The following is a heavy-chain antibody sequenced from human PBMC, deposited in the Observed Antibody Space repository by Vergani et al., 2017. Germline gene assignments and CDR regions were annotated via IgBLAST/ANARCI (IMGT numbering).Heavy chain of an antibody. Sequence: QVQLQESGPGLVKPSQTLSLTCTVSGGSISSYYWRWIRQPPGKGLEWNGYIYSSGSTNYNPSLKSRVTISVDTSKNQFSLKLSSVTAADTAVYYCARGLYSSGWYYYYYMDVWGKGTTVTVSS. J-gene: IGHJ6*03. D-gene: IGHD6-19*01. CDR2: IYSSGST. CDR1: GGSISSYY. V-gene: IGHV4-59*01. CDR3: ARGLYSSGWYYYYYMDV.